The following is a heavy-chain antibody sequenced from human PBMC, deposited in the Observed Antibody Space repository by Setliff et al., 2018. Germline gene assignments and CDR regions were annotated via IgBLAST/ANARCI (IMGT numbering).Heavy chain of an antibody. J-gene: IGHJ3*02. CDR1: GYTFTSHY. CDR3: ARDVFPYHYEGASDI. Sequence: GASVKVSCKASGYTFTSHYMHWVRQAPGLGLEWMGTINPSSGRTSYAQEFQGRVTMTRDTSTSTVYMDMSSLRSEDTAVYYCARDVFPYHYEGASDIWGQGTMVTVSS. CDR2: INPSSGRT. D-gene: IGHD3-22*01. V-gene: IGHV1-46*01.